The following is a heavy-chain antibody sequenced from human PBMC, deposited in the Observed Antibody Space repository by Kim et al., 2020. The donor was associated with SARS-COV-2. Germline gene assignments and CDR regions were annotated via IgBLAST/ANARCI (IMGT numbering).Heavy chain of an antibody. CDR3: ARDRSVVVITYYYYGMDV. CDR1: GFTFSSYS. Sequence: GGSLRLSCAASGFTFSSYSMNWVRQAPGKGLEWVSSISSSSSYIYYADSVKGRFTISRDNAKNSLYLQMNSLRAEDTAVYYCARDRSVVVITYYYYGMDVWGQGTTVTVSS. V-gene: IGHV3-21*01. CDR2: ISSSSSYI. D-gene: IGHD3-22*01. J-gene: IGHJ6*02.